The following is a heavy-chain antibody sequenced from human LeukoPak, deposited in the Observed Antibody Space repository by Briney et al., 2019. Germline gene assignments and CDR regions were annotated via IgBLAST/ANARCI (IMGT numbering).Heavy chain of an antibody. V-gene: IGHV3-48*04. CDR2: ITKPNITI. CDR3: ARDRGGAYSAIDY. Sequence: GRSLRLSCSSSGYTFRRYSLNLIRQTTGKKLDKVSFITKPNITISYADSVKSPFTISRDNAEKSLYLQMNSLRAEDTSVYYCARDRGGAYSAIDYWGQGTLVTVSS. J-gene: IGHJ4*02. D-gene: IGHD2-15*01. CDR1: GYTFRRYS.